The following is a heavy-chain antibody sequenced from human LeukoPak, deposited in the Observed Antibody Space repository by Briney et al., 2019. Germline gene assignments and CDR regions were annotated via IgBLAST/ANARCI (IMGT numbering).Heavy chain of an antibody. D-gene: IGHD5-18*01. CDR3: ARQQQQLWYD. V-gene: IGHV3-48*03. CDR2: ISSSAGTT. Sequence: GGSLRLSCAVSGLTVSSNHMSWVRQAPGKGLEWVSYISSSAGTTYYADSVKGRFTISRDNAKNSLYLQMNSLRAEDTAVYFCARQQQQLWYDWGQGTLVTVSS. J-gene: IGHJ4*02. CDR1: GLTVSSNH.